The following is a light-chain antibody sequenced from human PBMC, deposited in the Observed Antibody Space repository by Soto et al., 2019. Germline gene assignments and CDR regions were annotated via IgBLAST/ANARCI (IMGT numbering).Light chain of an antibody. J-gene: IGKJ2*01. CDR1: QRVSRN. CDR3: QQYGDWPPDT. V-gene: IGKV3-15*01. Sequence: EMTMTQSTPHPSVSPGERATLSSRASQRVSRNFAWYQQKPGQPASLLIYDASTRAPGAPARFGGSGSGTEFTLTISGLQSEDFAVYYCQQYGDWPPDTLGQGTKVEIK. CDR2: DAS.